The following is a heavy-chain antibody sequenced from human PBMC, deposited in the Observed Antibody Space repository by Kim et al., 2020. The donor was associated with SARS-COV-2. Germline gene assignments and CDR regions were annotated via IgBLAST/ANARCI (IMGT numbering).Heavy chain of an antibody. D-gene: IGHD2-15*01. CDR1: GYYFNDYY. CDR3: ATLTRYCSETTCPLI. CDR2: INPDNGGT. V-gene: IGHV1-2*02. Sequence: ASVKVSCKSSGYYFNDYYMHWVRQAPGQGLEWLGWINPDNGGTNYPQKFRGRVLMTTDTSISTAYMELSGLRSDDTAVYYCATLTRYCSETTCPLIWGQGTLVIVSS. J-gene: IGHJ4*02.